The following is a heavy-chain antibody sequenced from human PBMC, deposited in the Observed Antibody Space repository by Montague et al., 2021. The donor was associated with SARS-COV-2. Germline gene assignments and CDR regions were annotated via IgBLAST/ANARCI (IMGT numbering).Heavy chain of an antibody. CDR2: IYLSGFT. CDR1: DVSLSTSTW. V-gene: IGHV4-4*01. D-gene: IGHD3/OR15-3a*01. J-gene: IGHJ4*02. Sequence: RRTLSLTCVVSDVSLSTSTWWSWVRQSPGKGLEWVGEIYLSGFTQYNPSVKSRVSISLDDSRSQFSLRLTSVTAADTAVYFCARGGLGNRGFDYWGQGTLVTVSS. CDR3: ARGGLGNRGFDY.